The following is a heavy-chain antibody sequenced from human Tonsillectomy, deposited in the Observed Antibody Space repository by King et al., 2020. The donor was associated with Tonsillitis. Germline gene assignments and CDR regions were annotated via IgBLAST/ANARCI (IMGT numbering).Heavy chain of an antibody. CDR2: ITSSSCYI. V-gene: IGHV3-21*01. CDR1: GFTFSNYN. Sequence: VQLVESGGGLVKPGGSLRLSCAASGFTFSNYNMHWVRQAPGKGVEWVSSITSSSCYIYYADSVKGRFTISRDNAKNSLYLQMNSLRAEDTAVYHCARDRDDFWSGYYYVWGQGTLVTVSS. D-gene: IGHD3-3*01. J-gene: IGHJ4*02. CDR3: ARDRDDFWSGYYYV.